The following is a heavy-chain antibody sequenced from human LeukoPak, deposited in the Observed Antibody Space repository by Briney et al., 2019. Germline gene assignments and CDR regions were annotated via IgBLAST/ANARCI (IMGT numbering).Heavy chain of an antibody. D-gene: IGHD6-13*01. CDR2: ISSNGGST. CDR1: GLTFSSYA. J-gene: IGHJ3*02. CDR3: ARERSSSSREALDI. V-gene: IGHV3-64*01. Sequence: GGSLRLSCAASGLTFSSYAMHWVRQAPGKGLKYVSAISSNGGSTYYANSVKGRFTISRDNSKNTLYLQMGSLRAEDMAVYYCARERSSSSREALDIWGQGTMVTVSS.